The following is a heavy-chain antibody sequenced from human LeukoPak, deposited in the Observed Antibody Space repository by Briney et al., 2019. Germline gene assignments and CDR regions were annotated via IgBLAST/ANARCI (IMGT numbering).Heavy chain of an antibody. Sequence: SETLSLTCTVSDGSISSTSYYWSWIRQPPGTGLEWIGEINHSGSTNYNPSLKSRVTISVDTSKNQFSLKLSSVTAADTAVYYCARGITIFGVVIASYNWFDPWGQGTLVTVSS. CDR1: DGSISSTSYY. CDR2: INHSGST. D-gene: IGHD3-3*01. V-gene: IGHV4-39*07. CDR3: ARGITIFGVVIASYNWFDP. J-gene: IGHJ5*02.